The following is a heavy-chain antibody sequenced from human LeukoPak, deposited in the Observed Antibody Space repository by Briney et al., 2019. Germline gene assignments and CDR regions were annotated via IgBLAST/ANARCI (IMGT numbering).Heavy chain of an antibody. V-gene: IGHV1-2*02. CDR2: INPNSGGT. CDR1: GYTFTGYY. Sequence: ASVKVSCKASGYTFTGYYMHWVRQAPGQGREWMGWINPNSGGTNYAQKFQGRVTMTRDTSISTAYMELSRLRSDDTAVYYCARDYSSSWANWFDPWGQGTLVTVSS. J-gene: IGHJ5*02. D-gene: IGHD6-13*01. CDR3: ARDYSSSWANWFDP.